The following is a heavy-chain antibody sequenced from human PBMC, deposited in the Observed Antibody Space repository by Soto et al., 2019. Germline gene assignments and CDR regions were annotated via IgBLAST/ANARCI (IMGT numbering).Heavy chain of an antibody. D-gene: IGHD3-3*01. CDR1: GFSFTTYG. CDR2: ISSTGLYT. V-gene: IGHV3-23*01. CDR3: YNEWLYEYYCFDL. J-gene: IGHJ6*02. Sequence: HPGGSLRLSCAASGFSFTTYGMSWVRQAPGKGLEWVSDISSTGLYTYLADSVKGRFTISRDNSKNTLYLQMNSLRADDTAVYYCYNEWLYEYYCFDLWGQGTMVTVSS.